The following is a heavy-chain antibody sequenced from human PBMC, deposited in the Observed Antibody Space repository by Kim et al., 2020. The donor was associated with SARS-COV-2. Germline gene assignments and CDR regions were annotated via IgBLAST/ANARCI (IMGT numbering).Heavy chain of an antibody. Sequence: AQKLQGRVTVTRDTSTSTVYMGLSSLRSEDTAVYYCARGGVATALGGDDYWGQGTLVTVSS. J-gene: IGHJ4*02. D-gene: IGHD5-12*01. V-gene: IGHV1-46*04. CDR3: ARGGVATALGGDDY.